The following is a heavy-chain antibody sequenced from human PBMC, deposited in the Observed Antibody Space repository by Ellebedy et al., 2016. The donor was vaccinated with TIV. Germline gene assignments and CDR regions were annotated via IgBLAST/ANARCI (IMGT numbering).Heavy chain of an antibody. CDR3: ARGLLWNYSGILDY. J-gene: IGHJ4*02. D-gene: IGHD3-10*01. CDR2: INHSGST. Sequence: SETLSLXXAVYGGSFSGYYWSWIRQPPGKGLEWIGEINHSGSTNYNPSLKSRVTISVDTSKNQFSLKLSSVTAADTAVYYCARGLLWNYSGILDYWGQGTLVTVSS. V-gene: IGHV4-34*01. CDR1: GGSFSGYY.